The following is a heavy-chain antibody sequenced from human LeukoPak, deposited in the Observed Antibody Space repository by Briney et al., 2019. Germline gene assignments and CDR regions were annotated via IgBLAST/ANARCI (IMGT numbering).Heavy chain of an antibody. D-gene: IGHD3-22*01. CDR1: GFTFDDYA. V-gene: IGHV3-9*01. J-gene: IGHJ3*02. CDR2: ISWYSGSI. Sequence: GGSLRLSCAASGFTFDDYAMHWLRQAPGKGLEWVSGISWYSGSIDYADSVKGRFTISRDNAKNSLYLQMNSLRGEDTALYYCAKANPDYDSSGYYEGPHDAFDIWGQGTMVTVSS. CDR3: AKANPDYDSSGYYEGPHDAFDI.